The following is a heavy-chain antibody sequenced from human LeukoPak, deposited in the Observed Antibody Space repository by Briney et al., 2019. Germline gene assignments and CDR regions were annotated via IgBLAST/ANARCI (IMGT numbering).Heavy chain of an antibody. J-gene: IGHJ4*02. V-gene: IGHV3-20*04. D-gene: IGHD3-22*01. CDR1: GFTFDDYG. CDR3: ARGMEQAYYYDSSGYYDFDY. CDR2: INWNGGST. Sequence: GGSPRLSCAASGFTFDDYGMSWVRHAPGKGLEWVSGINWNGGSTGYADSVKGRFTISRDNAKNSLYLQMNSLRAEDTALYYCARGMEQAYYYDSSGYYDFDYWGQGTLVTVSS.